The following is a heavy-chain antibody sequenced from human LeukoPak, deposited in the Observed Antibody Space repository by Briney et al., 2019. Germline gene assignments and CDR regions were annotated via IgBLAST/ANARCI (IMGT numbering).Heavy chain of an antibody. CDR2: IWYDGSGK. CDR1: GFTFSSYG. CDR3: ARDPQYNVYYFHY. J-gene: IGHJ4*02. Sequence: GRSLTLSCAASGFTFSSYGMHWVRQAPGKGLEWVGIIWYDGSGKYYADSVKGRFTISRDNSKNTVYLQMNSLRGEDTAVYYCARDPQYNVYYFHYWGQGTLVTVSS. D-gene: IGHD1-1*01. V-gene: IGHV3-33*01.